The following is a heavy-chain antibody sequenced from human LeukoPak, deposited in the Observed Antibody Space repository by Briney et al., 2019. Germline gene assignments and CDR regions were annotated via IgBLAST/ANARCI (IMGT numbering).Heavy chain of an antibody. CDR3: AREGELRFLEWLLSFDY. CDR1: RYTFTSYY. V-gene: IGHV1-46*01. Sequence: ASVKVSCKASRYTFTSYYMHWVRQAPGQGLEWMGIINPSGGSTSYAQKFQGRVTMTRDTSTSTVYMELSSLRSEDTAVYYCAREGELRFLEWLLSFDYWGQGTLVTVSS. J-gene: IGHJ4*02. CDR2: INPSGGST. D-gene: IGHD3-3*01.